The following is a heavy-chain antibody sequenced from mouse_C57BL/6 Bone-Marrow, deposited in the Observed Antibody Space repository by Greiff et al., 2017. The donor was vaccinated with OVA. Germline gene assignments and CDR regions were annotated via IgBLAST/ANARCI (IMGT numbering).Heavy chain of an antibody. V-gene: IGHV14-4*01. CDR3: TTGYYGSSPFAY. Sequence: EVQLKESGAELVRPGASVKSSCTASGFNIKDDYMHWVKQRPEQGLEWIGWIDPENGDTEYASKFQGKATITADTSSNTAYLQLSSLTSEDTAVYYCTTGYYGSSPFAYWGQGTLVTVSA. CDR1: GFNIKDDY. CDR2: IDPENGDT. D-gene: IGHD1-1*01. J-gene: IGHJ3*01.